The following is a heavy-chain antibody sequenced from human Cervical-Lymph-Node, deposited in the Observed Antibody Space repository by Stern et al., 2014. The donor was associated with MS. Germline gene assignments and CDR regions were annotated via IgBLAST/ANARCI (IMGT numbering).Heavy chain of an antibody. Sequence: QVQLVESGPGLLKPSQTLSLSCTVSGDSVSSGNYFWSWIRQPAGKGLEWIGRIYSRGRTNYHPSLRGRVALSVDTSNNQFSLRLASVTAADTAVYYCAAVLMDQYEYGEVDYWGPGTRVSVSS. CDR3: AAVLMDQYEYGEVDY. CDR1: GDSVSSGNYF. V-gene: IGHV4-61*02. D-gene: IGHD3-10*01. J-gene: IGHJ4*02. CDR2: IYSRGRT.